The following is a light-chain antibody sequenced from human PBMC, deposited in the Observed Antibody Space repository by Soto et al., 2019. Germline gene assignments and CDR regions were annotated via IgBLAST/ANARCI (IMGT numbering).Light chain of an antibody. V-gene: IGKV1-39*01. CDR3: QQTYGAPMYT. CDR2: GEF. CDR1: QSVRTF. J-gene: IGKJ2*01. Sequence: DIQLTQSPSYLSASIGDRVTITCRASQSVRTFLNWYQQKPGLAPKLLISGEFTLHTGVPSRFDGTGSGTDFALTISSLQPEDFCICFCQQTYGAPMYTFGQGTKLHIK.